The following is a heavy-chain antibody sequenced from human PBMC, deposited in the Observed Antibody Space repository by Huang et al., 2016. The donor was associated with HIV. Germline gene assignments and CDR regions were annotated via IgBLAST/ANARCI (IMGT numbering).Heavy chain of an antibody. Sequence: QLHLQQSGPGLVRPSETLSLICTVSVGSITSSNHYWGWIRQTPGKGLEWIGNFYYSGDAYYTPSLKNRGSISIDTSKSQFSLRLSSVIATDTAVYYCASGEYGKNAYDIWGQGTVVTVSA. V-gene: IGHV4-39*01. CDR1: VGSITSSNHY. D-gene: IGHD2-2*01. J-gene: IGHJ3*02. CDR2: FYYSGDA. CDR3: ASGEYGKNAYDI.